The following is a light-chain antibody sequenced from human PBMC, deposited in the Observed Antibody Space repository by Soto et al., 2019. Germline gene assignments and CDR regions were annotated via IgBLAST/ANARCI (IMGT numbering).Light chain of an antibody. CDR3: QQRSNWPPIT. CDR1: QSVSSN. Sequence: EIVMTQSPATLSVSPGERATLSCRASQSVSSNLAWYQQKPGQAPRLLIYGASSRATGIPDRFSGSVSGTDFTLSISSLEAEDFAVYYCQQRSNWPPITVGQGTRLEI. J-gene: IGKJ5*01. CDR2: GAS. V-gene: IGKV3-11*01.